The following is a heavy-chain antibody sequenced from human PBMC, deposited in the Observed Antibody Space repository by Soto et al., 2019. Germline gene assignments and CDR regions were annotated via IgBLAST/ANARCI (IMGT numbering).Heavy chain of an antibody. Sequence: ASVKVSCKASGYTFTSYGISWVRQAPGQGLEWMGWISAYNGNTNYAQKLQGRVTMTTDTSTSTAYMELRSLGSDDTAVYYCASTLRYFDWLLSPYAFDIWGQGTMVTVSS. CDR3: ASTLRYFDWLLSPYAFDI. J-gene: IGHJ3*02. CDR2: ISAYNGNT. D-gene: IGHD3-9*01. CDR1: GYTFTSYG. V-gene: IGHV1-18*01.